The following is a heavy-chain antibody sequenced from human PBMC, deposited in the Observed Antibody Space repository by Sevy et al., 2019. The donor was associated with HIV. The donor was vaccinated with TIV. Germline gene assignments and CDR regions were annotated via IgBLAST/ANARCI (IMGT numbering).Heavy chain of an antibody. J-gene: IGHJ6*03. CDR1: GFTFSSYA. Sequence: GGSLRLSCAASGFTFSSYAMHWVRQAPGKGLEWVAVISYDGSNKYYADSVKGRFTISRDNSKNTLYLQMNSLRAEDTAVYYCAKMVVTAFYYYYYMDVWGKGTTVTVSS. CDR2: ISYDGSNK. D-gene: IGHD2-21*02. CDR3: AKMVVTAFYYYYYMDV. V-gene: IGHV3-30-3*02.